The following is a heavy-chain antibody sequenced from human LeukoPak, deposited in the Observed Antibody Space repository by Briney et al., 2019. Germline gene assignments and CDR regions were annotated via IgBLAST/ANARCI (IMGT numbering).Heavy chain of an antibody. CDR1: GYTFTGYY. D-gene: IGHD6-6*01. V-gene: IGHV1-2*02. Sequence: ASVKVSCKASGYTFTGYYMHWVRQAPGQGLEGMGWINPNRGGTNYAQKFQGRVTMTRDTSISTAYMELSRLRSDDTAVYYCARAIAARREDYWGQGTLVTVSS. CDR3: ARAIAARREDY. CDR2: INPNRGGT. J-gene: IGHJ4*02.